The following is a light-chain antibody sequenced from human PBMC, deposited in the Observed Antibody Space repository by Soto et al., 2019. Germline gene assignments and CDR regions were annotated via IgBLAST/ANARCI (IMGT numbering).Light chain of an antibody. CDR2: QDS. V-gene: IGLV3-1*01. CDR3: QACDSSTYVV. Sequence: SYELTQPPSVSVSPGQTASITFSGDKLGDKYACWYQQQPGQSPVLVIYQDSKRPSGLPERFSGSNSGNTATLTISGAQAMDEADYYCQACDSSTYVVFGGGTKLTVL. J-gene: IGLJ2*01. CDR1: KLGDKY.